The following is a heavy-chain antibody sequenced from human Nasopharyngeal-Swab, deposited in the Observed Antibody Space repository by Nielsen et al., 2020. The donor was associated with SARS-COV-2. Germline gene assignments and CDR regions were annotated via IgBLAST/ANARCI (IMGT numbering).Heavy chain of an antibody. J-gene: IGHJ6*02. V-gene: IGHV1-69*13. CDR1: GGTFSRYA. CDR2: IIPIFGTA. D-gene: IGHD3-3*01. CDR3: ARETLDNYDLPLGMDV. Sequence: SVKVSCKASGGTFSRYAISWVRQAPGQGLEWMGGIIPIFGTANYAQKFQGRVTITADESTSTAYMELSSLRSEDTAVYYCARETLDNYDLPLGMDVWGQGTTVTVSS.